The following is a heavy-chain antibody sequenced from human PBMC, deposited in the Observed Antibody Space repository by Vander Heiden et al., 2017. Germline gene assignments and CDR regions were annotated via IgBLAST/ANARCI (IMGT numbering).Heavy chain of an antibody. CDR2: IKSKTDGGTT. J-gene: IGHJ6*02. CDR3: TTGDSGYVRYYYGMDV. V-gene: IGHV3-15*07. CDR1: GFTFSNAW. Sequence: EVQLVESGGGLVKPGGSLRLSCAASGFTFSNAWMNWVRQAPGKGLEWVGRIKSKTDGGTTDYAAPVKGRFTISRDVSKNTLYLQMNSLKTEDTAVYYCTTGDSGYVRYYYGMDVWGQGTTVTVSS. D-gene: IGHD5-12*01.